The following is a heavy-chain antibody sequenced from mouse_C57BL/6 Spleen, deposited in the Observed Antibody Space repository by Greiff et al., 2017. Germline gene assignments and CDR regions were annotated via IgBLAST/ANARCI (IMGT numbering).Heavy chain of an antibody. V-gene: IGHV1-81*01. CDR1: GYTFTSYG. CDR2: IYPRSGNT. J-gene: IGHJ2*01. D-gene: IGHD1-1*01. CDR3: ARWSTTVVADY. Sequence: QVQLKESGAELARPGASVKLSCKASGYTFTSYGISWVKQRTGQGLEWIGEIYPRSGNTYYNEKFKGKATLTADKSSSTAYMELRSLTSEDSAVYFCARWSTTVVADYWGQGTTLTVSS.